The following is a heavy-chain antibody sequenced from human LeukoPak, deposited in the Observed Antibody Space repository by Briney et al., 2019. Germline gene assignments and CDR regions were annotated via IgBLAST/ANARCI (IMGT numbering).Heavy chain of an antibody. J-gene: IGHJ3*02. V-gene: IGHV3-53*01. CDR3: VRSSGHKPIAAFDI. Sequence: PGGSLRLSFAASGFTVSSNYMSWVRQAPGKGLEWAPVIDSGGITYYADSVKGRVTTSTDNFQNTLCLHINSLRAADTAAYYCVRSSGHKPIAAFDIWGQGTMVTVSS. D-gene: IGHD3-22*01. CDR2: IDSGGIT. CDR1: GFTVSSNY.